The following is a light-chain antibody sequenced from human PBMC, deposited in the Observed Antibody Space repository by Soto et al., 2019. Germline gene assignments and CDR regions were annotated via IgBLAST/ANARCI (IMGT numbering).Light chain of an antibody. J-gene: IGKJ5*01. CDR3: QQLHGYPIT. CDR1: QGIETS. CDR2: AAS. V-gene: IGKV1-9*01. Sequence: ILLTQSPSSLSASVGDRVTITCRVSQGIETSLAWYQQKPGKAPKLLIYAASNFQSGVPSRFSGSGSGTHFTLTISSLQPEDFATYYCQQLHGYPITFGQGTRLEIK.